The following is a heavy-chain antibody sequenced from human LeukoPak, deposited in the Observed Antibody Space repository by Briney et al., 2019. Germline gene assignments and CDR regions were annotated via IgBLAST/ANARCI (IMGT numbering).Heavy chain of an antibody. D-gene: IGHD6-19*01. Sequence: PGGSLRLTCAASGFTFSSYAMSWVRQAPGKGLEWVSAISGSGGSTYYADSVKGRFTISRDNSKNTLYLQMNSLRAEDTAVYYCAKGVEQWLVPLYWGQGTLVTVSS. CDR1: GFTFSSYA. CDR3: AKGVEQWLVPLY. CDR2: ISGSGGST. V-gene: IGHV3-23*01. J-gene: IGHJ4*02.